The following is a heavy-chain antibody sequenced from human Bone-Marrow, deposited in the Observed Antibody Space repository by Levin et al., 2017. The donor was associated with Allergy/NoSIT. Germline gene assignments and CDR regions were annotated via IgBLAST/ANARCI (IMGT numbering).Heavy chain of an antibody. CDR2: ISYDGSNK. Sequence: GGSLRLSCAASGFTFSSYAMHWVRQAPGKGLEWVAVISYDGSNKYYADSVKGRFTISRDNSKNTLYLQMNSLRAEDTAVYYCARGHSSGWYAGAFDSWGQGTMVTVSS. D-gene: IGHD6-19*01. V-gene: IGHV3-30-3*01. CDR3: ARGHSSGWYAGAFDS. J-gene: IGHJ3*02. CDR1: GFTFSSYA.